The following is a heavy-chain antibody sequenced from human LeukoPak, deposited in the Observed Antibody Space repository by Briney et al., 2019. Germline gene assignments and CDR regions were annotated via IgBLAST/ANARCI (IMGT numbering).Heavy chain of an antibody. CDR2: ISVYNGNT. V-gene: IGHV1-18*01. Sequence: GASVKVSCKSSGHTFTSYGINWVRQAPGQGLEWMGWISVYNGNTYYPQKFQGRITMTTDTSTSTAYMDLRSLRSDDTAVYYCASAQEIAVAGSYFDYWGQGTLVTVSS. CDR1: GHTFTSYG. J-gene: IGHJ4*02. CDR3: ASAQEIAVAGSYFDY. D-gene: IGHD6-19*01.